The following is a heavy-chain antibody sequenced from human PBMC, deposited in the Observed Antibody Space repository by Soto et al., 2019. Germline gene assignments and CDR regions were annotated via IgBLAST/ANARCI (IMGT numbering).Heavy chain of an antibody. CDR1: GYTFTSYG. D-gene: IGHD6-13*01. J-gene: IGHJ5*02. CDR2: INAANGDT. Sequence: QVQLVQSGTEVKKPGASVQVSCKASGYTFTSYGIHWVRQAPGHRLEWMGWINAANGDTKYSPKFQGRVTITRDTSASTAYMELSILRSEDTAVYYCVRRHVSATGIDWFDPWGQGTLVTVSS. CDR3: VRRHVSATGIDWFDP. V-gene: IGHV1-3*01.